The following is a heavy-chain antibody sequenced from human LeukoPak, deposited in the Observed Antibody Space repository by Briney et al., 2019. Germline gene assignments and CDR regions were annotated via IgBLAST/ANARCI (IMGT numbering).Heavy chain of an antibody. CDR1: GFTFSSYA. CDR3: EKDLYYYDFDY. J-gene: IGHJ4*02. V-gene: IGHV3-23*01. D-gene: IGHD3-22*01. Sequence: GGSLRLSCAAAGFTFSSYAMRWVRQAPGKGLEWVSAISGSGGSTYYADSVKGRFTISRDNSKNTLYLQMNSLRAEDTAVYYCEKDLYYYDFDYWGQGTLVTVSS. CDR2: ISGSGGST.